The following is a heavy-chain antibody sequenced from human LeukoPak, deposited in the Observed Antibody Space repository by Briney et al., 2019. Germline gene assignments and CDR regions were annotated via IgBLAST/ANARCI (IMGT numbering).Heavy chain of an antibody. J-gene: IGHJ3*02. CDR3: SRHGNALDI. Sequence: PGGSLRLSCAASGFTFSRSAMHWVRQAPGKGLEWVGSIRSKANNYATAYAASVKGRFTISRDDSKNTAYLQMNSLKTEDTAVYYCSRHGNALDIWGQGTMVTVSS. CDR1: GFTFSRSA. V-gene: IGHV3-73*01. CDR2: IRSKANNYAT.